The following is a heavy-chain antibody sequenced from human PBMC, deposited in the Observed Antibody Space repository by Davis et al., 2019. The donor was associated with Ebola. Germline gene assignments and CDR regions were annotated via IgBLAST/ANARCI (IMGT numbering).Heavy chain of an antibody. CDR1: GGTFSSYA. Sequence: SVKVSCKASGGTFSSYAISWVRQAPGQGLEWMGGVIPIFGTANYAQKFQGRVTITADESTSTAYMELSSLRSEDTAVYYCARGPINYDRPRARYYMDVWGKGTTVTVSS. CDR2: VIPIFGTA. V-gene: IGHV1-69*13. J-gene: IGHJ6*03. CDR3: ARGPINYDRPRARYYMDV. D-gene: IGHD3-22*01.